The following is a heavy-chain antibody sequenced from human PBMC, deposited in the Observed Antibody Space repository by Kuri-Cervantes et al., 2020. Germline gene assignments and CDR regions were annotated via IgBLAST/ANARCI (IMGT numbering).Heavy chain of an antibody. CDR1: GFTFTNAR. J-gene: IGHJ4*02. Sequence: GESLKISCAASGFTFTNARMNWVRQAPGKGPEWVGRISRKSEGGTTDYAAPVKGRFTISRDDSKNTLYLQMNSLKTEDTAVYYCTTGASSSWYELDYWGQGTLVTVSS. CDR2: ISRKSEGGTT. CDR3: TTGASSSWYELDY. V-gene: IGHV3-15*01. D-gene: IGHD6-13*01.